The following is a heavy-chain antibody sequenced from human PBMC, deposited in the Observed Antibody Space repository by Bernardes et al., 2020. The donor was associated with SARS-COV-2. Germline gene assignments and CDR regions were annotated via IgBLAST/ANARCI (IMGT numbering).Heavy chain of an antibody. J-gene: IGHJ3*02. CDR1: GFTFTSSA. CDR2: IVVGSGNT. Sequence: SVKVSCKASGFTFTSSAVQWVRQARGQRLESIGWIVVGSGNTNYAQKFQERVTITRDMSTSTAYMELSSLRSEDTAVYYCAAVSSSWSLRGMDAFDIWGQGTMVTVSS. CDR3: AAVSSSWSLRGMDAFDI. V-gene: IGHV1-58*01. D-gene: IGHD6-13*01.